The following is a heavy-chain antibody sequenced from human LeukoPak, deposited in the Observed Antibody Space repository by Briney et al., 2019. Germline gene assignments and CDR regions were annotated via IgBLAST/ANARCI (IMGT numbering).Heavy chain of an antibody. CDR2: INPNSGGT. CDR3: ARVGPFGSGWPDY. J-gene: IGHJ4*02. D-gene: IGHD6-19*01. V-gene: IGHV1-2*02. CDR1: GYTFTDYY. Sequence: GASVKVSCKASGYTFTDYYMHWVRQAPGQGLEWMGWINPNSGGTNYTQKLQGRVTMTTDTSTSTAYMELRSLRSDDTAVYYCARVGPFGSGWPDYWGQGTLVTVSS.